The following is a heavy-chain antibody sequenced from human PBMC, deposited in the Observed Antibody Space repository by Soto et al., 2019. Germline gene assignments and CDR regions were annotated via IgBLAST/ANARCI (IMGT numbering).Heavy chain of an antibody. CDR3: ARGLRVWNDHLNGYYFDY. V-gene: IGHV4-59*01. CDR2: IYYSGST. D-gene: IGHD1-1*01. Sequence: PSETLSLTCTVSGGSISSYYWSWIRQPPGKGLEWIGYIYYSGSTNYNPSLKSRVTISVDTSKNQFSLKLSSVTAADTAVYYCARGLRVWNDHLNGYYFDYWGQGTLVTVS. J-gene: IGHJ4*02. CDR1: GGSISSYY.